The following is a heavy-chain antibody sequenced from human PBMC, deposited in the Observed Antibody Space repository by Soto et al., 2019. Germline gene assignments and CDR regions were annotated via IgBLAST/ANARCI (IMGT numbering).Heavy chain of an antibody. CDR2: ISGSGGST. D-gene: IGHD6-13*01. CDR3: AKATRGGAATLIRDY. J-gene: IGHJ4*02. CDR1: GFTFSIYA. V-gene: IGHV3-23*01. Sequence: EVQLLESGGGLVQPGGSQRLSCAAAGFTFSIYAMSWVRQAPGKGLEWVSAISGSGGSTYYADSVKGRFTISRDNSKNTLYLQMNSRRADDTAVYYCAKATRGGAATLIRDYWGQGTLVTVSS.